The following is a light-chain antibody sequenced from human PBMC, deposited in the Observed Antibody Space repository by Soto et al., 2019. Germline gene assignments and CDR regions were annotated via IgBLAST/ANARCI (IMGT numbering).Light chain of an antibody. Sequence: DIQMTQSPSTLSASVGDRVTITCRASQSISSWLAWYQQKPGKAPKVLIFDASSLESGVPSRFSGSGSATEFTLTISGLQPDDFATYYCQQYSTYPWTFRQGTKVDIK. J-gene: IGKJ1*01. CDR3: QQYSTYPWT. CDR2: DAS. V-gene: IGKV1-5*01. CDR1: QSISSW.